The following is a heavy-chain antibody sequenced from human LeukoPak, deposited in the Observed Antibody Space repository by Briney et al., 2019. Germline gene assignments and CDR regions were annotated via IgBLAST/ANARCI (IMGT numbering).Heavy chain of an antibody. J-gene: IGHJ5*02. CDR1: GYSFSSFW. Sequence: GESLKISCKGSGYSFSSFWIAWVRQMPGKGLEWMGIIFPGDSDTRYRPSLQGQVTISVDKSIDTAFLQWSSLKASDSAIYYCARLTSFADLLTATRRSWFDPWGQEPLVTVSS. CDR3: ARLTSFADLLTATRRSWFDP. CDR2: IFPGDSDT. V-gene: IGHV5-51*01. D-gene: IGHD2-21*02.